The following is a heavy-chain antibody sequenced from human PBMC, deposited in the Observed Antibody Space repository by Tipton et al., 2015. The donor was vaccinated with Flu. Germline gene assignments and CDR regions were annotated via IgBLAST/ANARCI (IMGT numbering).Heavy chain of an antibody. CDR1: GFIFNNYW. CDR3: VRDFGYHGTYLDY. CDR2: IDREGSIT. V-gene: IGHV3-74*01. Sequence: SLRLSCAASGFIFNNYWVHWVRQPPGEGMVWVSRIDREGSITNYADSVKGRFTISRDNAKNTVYLQMNSLRAEDTAVYYCVRDFGYHGTYLDYWGQGTLVTVSS. J-gene: IGHJ4*02. D-gene: IGHD1-26*01.